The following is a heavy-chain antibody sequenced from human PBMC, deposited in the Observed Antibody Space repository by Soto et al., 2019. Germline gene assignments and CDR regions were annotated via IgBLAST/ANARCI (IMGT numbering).Heavy chain of an antibody. CDR2: IFDSGTT. J-gene: IGHJ4*02. CDR3: ARGPSGDKVHY. D-gene: IGHD7-27*01. Sequence: SATLSLTCTVSGGSITSDYSCWSWIRQPPGEGLEWIGHIFDSGTTYTNPSLRSQVAISLDTSKNHFSLTLSSVTTADTAVYYCARGPSGDKVHYWGQGALVTVSS. V-gene: IGHV4-30-4*01. CDR1: GGSITSDYSC.